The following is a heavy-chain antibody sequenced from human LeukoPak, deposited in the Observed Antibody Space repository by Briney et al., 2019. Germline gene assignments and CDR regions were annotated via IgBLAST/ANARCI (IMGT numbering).Heavy chain of an antibody. D-gene: IGHD3-16*01. CDR3: ARLTHNGGTYIDY. Sequence: SETLSLTCTVSGGSISGSRYYWGWIRQPPGRGLEWIGRISYGGTTFYNPSLNSPVTISIDTSKNHCSLKLTPVTAADTAVYYCARLTHNGGTYIDYWGQGTLVTVSS. CDR2: ISYGGTT. CDR1: GGSISGSRYY. V-gene: IGHV4-39*02. J-gene: IGHJ4*02.